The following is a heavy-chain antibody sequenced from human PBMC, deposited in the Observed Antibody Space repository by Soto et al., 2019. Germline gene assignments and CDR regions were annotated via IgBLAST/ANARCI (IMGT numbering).Heavy chain of an antibody. CDR1: GFIFSNYV. V-gene: IGHV3-30-3*01. CDR2: MSYDGTTK. J-gene: IGHJ4*01. Sequence: QVQLVESGGGVVQPGRSLRLSCAASGFIFSNYVMYWVRQAPGKGLEWVAFMSYDGTTKYYADSVKGRFTISRDNSKNTLYLQMHNLRPEDTGVYYCSREVLWSRYFDYWGHGTLVTVSS. D-gene: IGHD2-21*01. CDR3: SREVLWSRYFDY.